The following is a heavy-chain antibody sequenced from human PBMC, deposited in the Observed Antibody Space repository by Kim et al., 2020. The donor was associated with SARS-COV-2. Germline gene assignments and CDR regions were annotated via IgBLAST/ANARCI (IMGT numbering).Heavy chain of an antibody. CDR2: T. CDR3: ARVPFSGGSHA. D-gene: IGHD2-15*01. J-gene: IGHJ5*02. V-gene: IGHV3-74*01. Sequence: TSYADSVKGRFTISRDNAKNTLYLQMNSLRAEDTAVYYCARVPFSGGSHAWGQGTLVTVSS.